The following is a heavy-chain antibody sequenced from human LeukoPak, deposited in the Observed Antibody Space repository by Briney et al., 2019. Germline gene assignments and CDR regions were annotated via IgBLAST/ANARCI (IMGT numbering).Heavy chain of an antibody. CDR1: GFTFTSCA. Sequence: PGGSLRLSCAASGFTFTSCAMHWVRQAPGQRLEWMGWINAGNGNTKYSQKLQGRVTITRDTSASTAYMELSSLRSEDTAVYYCARDPIWFGRSDAFDIWGQGTMVTVSS. J-gene: IGHJ3*02. D-gene: IGHD3-10*01. V-gene: IGHV1-3*01. CDR3: ARDPIWFGRSDAFDI. CDR2: INAGNGNT.